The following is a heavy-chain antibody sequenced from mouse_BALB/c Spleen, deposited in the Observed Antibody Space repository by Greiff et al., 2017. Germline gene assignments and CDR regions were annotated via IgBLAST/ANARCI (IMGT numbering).Heavy chain of an antibody. V-gene: IGHV5-12-2*01. CDR3: ARGGAYGNYGFAY. CDR2: ISNGGGST. Sequence: EVQLVESGGGLVQPGGSLKLSCAASGFTFSSYTMSWVRQTPEKRLEWVAYISNGGGSTYYPDTVKGRFTISRDNAKNTLYLQMSSLKSEDTAMYYCARGGAYGNYGFAYWGQGTLVTVSA. J-gene: IGHJ3*01. D-gene: IGHD2-1*01. CDR1: GFTFSSYT.